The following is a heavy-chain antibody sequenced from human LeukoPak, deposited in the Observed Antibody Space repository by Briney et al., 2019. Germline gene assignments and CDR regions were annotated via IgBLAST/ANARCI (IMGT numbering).Heavy chain of an antibody. Sequence: ASVKVSCKASGYTFTGYYMHWVRQAPGQGLEWMGWINPNSGGTNYAQKFQGRVTMTRDTSISTAYMELSRLRSDDTAAYYCARVYYDSSGYDEFGPLADSWGQGTLVTVSS. D-gene: IGHD3-22*01. CDR3: ARVYYDSSGYDEFGPLADS. CDR1: GYTFTGYY. V-gene: IGHV1-2*02. J-gene: IGHJ5*01. CDR2: INPNSGGT.